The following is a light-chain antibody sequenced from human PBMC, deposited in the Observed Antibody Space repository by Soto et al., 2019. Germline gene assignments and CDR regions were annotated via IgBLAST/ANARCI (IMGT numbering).Light chain of an antibody. V-gene: IGKV1-5*03. CDR3: QQYNTYSRT. CDR2: EAS. Sequence: DIQMTQSPSTLSASVGDRVTITCRASQSVSSWLAWYQQRQGKAPKLLIYEASSLESGVPSRFSGSGSGTEFTLTISSLQPDDFATYYCQQYNTYSRTFGQGTKVEIK. J-gene: IGKJ1*01. CDR1: QSVSSW.